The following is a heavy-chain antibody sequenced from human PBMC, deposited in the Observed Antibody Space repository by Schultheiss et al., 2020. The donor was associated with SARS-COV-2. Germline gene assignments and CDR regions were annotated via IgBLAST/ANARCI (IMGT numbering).Heavy chain of an antibody. D-gene: IGHD2-15*01. J-gene: IGHJ6*02. Sequence: SETLSLTCTVSGGSISSYYWSWIRQPPGKGLEWIGYIYYSGSTNYNPSLKSRVTISVDTSKNQFSLKLSSVTAADTAVYYCARGAEVVAATARRYYYYGMDVWGQGTTVTVSS. CDR3: ARGAEVVAATARRYYYYGMDV. CDR2: IYYSGST. CDR1: GGSISSYY. V-gene: IGHV4-59*08.